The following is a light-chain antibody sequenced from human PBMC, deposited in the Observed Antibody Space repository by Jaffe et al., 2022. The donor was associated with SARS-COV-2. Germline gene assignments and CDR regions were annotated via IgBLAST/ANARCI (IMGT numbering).Light chain of an antibody. Sequence: EIVLTQSPATLSLSPGERATLSCRASQSVSSSLNWYQHRSGQAPRPLIYDASNRATGIPARFSGSGSGTDFTLTISSLEPEDFAVYYCLQRSNWPWTFGQGTKVEIK. CDR3: LQRSNWPWT. CDR1: QSVSSS. J-gene: IGKJ1*01. CDR2: DAS. V-gene: IGKV3-11*01.